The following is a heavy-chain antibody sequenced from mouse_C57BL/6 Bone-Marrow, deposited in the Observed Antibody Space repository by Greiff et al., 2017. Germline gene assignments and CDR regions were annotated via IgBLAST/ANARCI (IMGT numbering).Heavy chain of an antibody. CDR3: ARRGGTVVAPYAMDY. Sequence: EVMLVESGGDLVKPGGSLKLSCAASGFTFSSYGMSWVRQTPDKRLEWVATISSGGSYTYYPDSVKGRFTISRDNAKNTLYLQMSSLKSEDTAMYYCARRGGTVVAPYAMDYWGQGTSVTVSS. V-gene: IGHV5-6*02. D-gene: IGHD1-1*01. J-gene: IGHJ4*01. CDR2: ISSGGSYT. CDR1: GFTFSSYG.